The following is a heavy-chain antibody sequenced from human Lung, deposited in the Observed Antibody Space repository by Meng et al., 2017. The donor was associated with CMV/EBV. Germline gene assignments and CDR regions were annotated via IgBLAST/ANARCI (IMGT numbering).Heavy chain of an antibody. CDR3: ARHRSKAAAGTP. CDR2: IYPGDSDT. Sequence: EXXKISCKGSGYSFTSYWIGWVRQMPGKGREWMGIIYPGDSDTRYSPSFQGQVTISADKSISTAYLQWSSLKASDTAMYYCARHRSKAAAGTPWGQGTVVTVSS. D-gene: IGHD6-13*01. V-gene: IGHV5-51*01. CDR1: GYSFTSYW. J-gene: IGHJ4*02.